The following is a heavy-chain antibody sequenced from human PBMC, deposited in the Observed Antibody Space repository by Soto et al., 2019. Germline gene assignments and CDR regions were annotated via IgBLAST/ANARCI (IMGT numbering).Heavy chain of an antibody. V-gene: IGHV4-34*01. CDR3: ARGDGRFDH. CDR1: CGSVTGYY. CDR2: IKHSGFT. Sequence: SETLSLTCDVSCGSVTGYYWSWIRQPPGKGLEWIGEIKHSGFTNYNPSLTGRVTISLDTSKSQFSLKLSSLTAADTAFYFCARGDGRFDHWGKGTLVPVSS. J-gene: IGHJ4*02. D-gene: IGHD2-8*01.